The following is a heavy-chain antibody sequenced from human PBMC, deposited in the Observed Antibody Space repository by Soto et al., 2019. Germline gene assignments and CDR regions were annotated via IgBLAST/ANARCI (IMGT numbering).Heavy chain of an antibody. CDR1: RFTFNNYA. J-gene: IGHJ3*02. V-gene: IGHV3-30-3*01. Sequence: QPGGSLRLSCAASRFTFNNYAMHWVRQAPGKGLEWVAVISYDGINKYYADPVKGRFTISRDNSKNTVYLQMNSLRGDDTAVYYCARAEKTATAGTAFDIWGQGTMVTVSS. CDR3: ARAEKTATAGTAFDI. CDR2: ISYDGINK. D-gene: IGHD6-13*01.